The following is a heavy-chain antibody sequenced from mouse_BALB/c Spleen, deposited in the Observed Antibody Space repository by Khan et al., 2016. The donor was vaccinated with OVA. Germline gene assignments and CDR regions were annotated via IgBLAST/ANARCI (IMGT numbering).Heavy chain of an antibody. V-gene: IGHV14-3*02. Sequence: VQLQQSGAELVKPGASVKLSCTGSGFNIKDTYMHWVKQRPEQGLEWIGWIDPANGNTKYDPKFQAKATLTADIASNAAYLQLSSLTSEDAAVYYCTFPKLLDAMDYWGRGTSITVSS. J-gene: IGHJ4*01. CDR1: GFNIKDTY. CDR2: IDPANGNT. CDR3: TFPKLLDAMDY.